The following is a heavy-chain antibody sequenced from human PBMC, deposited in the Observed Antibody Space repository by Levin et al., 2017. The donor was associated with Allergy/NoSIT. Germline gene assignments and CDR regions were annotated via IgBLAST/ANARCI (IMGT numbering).Heavy chain of an antibody. Sequence: ASVKVSCAASGFTFSVSAMHWVRQASGKGLEWVGRIRNRTDNYATAYAASVKGRFTISRDDSKNTAYLQMNSLRTDDTAVYFCTRLTSSAPVAAFDIWGQGTMVTVSS. D-gene: IGHD2-2*01. CDR3: TRLTSSAPVAAFDI. V-gene: IGHV3-73*01. CDR1: GFTFSVSA. J-gene: IGHJ3*02. CDR2: IRNRTDNYAT.